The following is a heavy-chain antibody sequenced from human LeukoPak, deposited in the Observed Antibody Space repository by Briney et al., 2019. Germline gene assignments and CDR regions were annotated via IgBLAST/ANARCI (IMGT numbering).Heavy chain of an antibody. Sequence: SETLSLTCSVSGGSISNCYWNWIRQPAGEGLEWIGRIYTSGSTNYNPSLKSRVTMSVDTSKNQFSLKLSSVTAADTAVYYCASLYYYDLGSQNPFDYWGQGTLVTVSS. CDR3: ASLYYYDLGSQNPFDY. CDR2: IYTSGST. D-gene: IGHD3-10*01. CDR1: GGSISNCY. J-gene: IGHJ4*02. V-gene: IGHV4-4*07.